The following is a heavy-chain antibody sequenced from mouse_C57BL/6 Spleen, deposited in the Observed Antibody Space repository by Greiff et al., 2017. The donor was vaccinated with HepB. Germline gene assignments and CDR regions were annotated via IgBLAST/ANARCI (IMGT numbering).Heavy chain of an antibody. Sequence: QVQLQQPGAELVKPGASVKMSCKASGYTFTSYWITWVKQRPGQGLEWIGDIYPGSGSTNYNEKFKSKATLTVDTSSSTAYMQLSSLTSEDSAVYYCARGYDGYYPYYAMDYWGQGTSVTVSS. J-gene: IGHJ4*01. D-gene: IGHD2-3*01. CDR1: GYTFTSYW. CDR3: ARGYDGYYPYYAMDY. CDR2: IYPGSGST. V-gene: IGHV1-55*01.